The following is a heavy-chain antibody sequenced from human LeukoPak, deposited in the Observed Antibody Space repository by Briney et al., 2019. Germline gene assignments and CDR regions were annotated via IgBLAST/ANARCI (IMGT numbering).Heavy chain of an antibody. CDR2: ISGSGGST. D-gene: IGHD1-26*01. Sequence: SGGSLRLSCAASGFTFSSYAMSWVRQAPGKGLEWVSAISGSGGSTYYADSVKGRFTISRDNSKNTLYLQMNSLRAEDTAVYYCAKVNTPTIVGATTVFDYWGQGTLVTVSS. J-gene: IGHJ4*02. CDR1: GFTFSSYA. V-gene: IGHV3-23*01. CDR3: AKVNTPTIVGATTVFDY.